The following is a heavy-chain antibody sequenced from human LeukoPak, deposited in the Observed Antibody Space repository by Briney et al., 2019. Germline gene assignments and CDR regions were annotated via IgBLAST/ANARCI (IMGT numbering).Heavy chain of an antibody. D-gene: IGHD6-13*01. CDR2: ISGSGGST. Sequence: SGGSLRLSCAASGFTFSSYAMHWVRQAPGKGLEWVSAISGSGGSTYYADSVKGRFTISRDNSKNTLYLQMNSLRAEDTAVYYCAKPGIAAALRLIPPAFDYWGQGTLVTVSS. J-gene: IGHJ4*02. CDR3: AKPGIAAALRLIPPAFDY. V-gene: IGHV3-23*01. CDR1: GFTFSSYA.